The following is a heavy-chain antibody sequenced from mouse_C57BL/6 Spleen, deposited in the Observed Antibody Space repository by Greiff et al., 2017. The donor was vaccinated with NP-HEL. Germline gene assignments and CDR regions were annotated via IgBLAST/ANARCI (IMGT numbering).Heavy chain of an antibody. D-gene: IGHD2-5*01. CDR1: GYTFTSYW. Sequence: QVQLQQSGAELVMPGASVKLSCKASGYTFTSYWMHWVKQRPGQGLEWIGEIDPSDSYTNYNQKFKGKSTLTVDKSSSTAYMQLSSLTSEDSAVYYCATYYSNSYYFDYWGQGTTLTVSS. CDR3: ATYYSNSYYFDY. J-gene: IGHJ2*01. CDR2: IDPSDSYT. V-gene: IGHV1-69*01.